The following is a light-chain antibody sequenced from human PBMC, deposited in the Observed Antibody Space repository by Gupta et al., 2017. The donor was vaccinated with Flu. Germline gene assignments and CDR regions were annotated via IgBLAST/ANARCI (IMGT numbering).Light chain of an antibody. CDR3: QSYDSSLSALYV. CDR1: SSNIGAGYD. V-gene: IGLV1-40*01. J-gene: IGLJ1*01. Sequence: TISCTGSSSNIGAGYDVHWYQQLPETAPQLLIYGNTNRPSGVPDRFSGSKSGTSASLAITGLQAEDEADYYCQSYDSSLSALYVFGTGTKVTVL. CDR2: GNT.